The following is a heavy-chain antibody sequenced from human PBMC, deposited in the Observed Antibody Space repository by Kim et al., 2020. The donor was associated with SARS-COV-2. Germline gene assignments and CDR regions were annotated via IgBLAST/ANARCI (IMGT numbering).Heavy chain of an antibody. Sequence: SVKVSCKASGGTFSSYAISWVRQAPGQGLEWMGGIIPIFGTANYAQKFQGRVTITADESTSTAYMELSSLRSEDTAVYYCAIVEVRNIVVVPAAATHYYYYYGMDVWGQGTTVTVSS. CDR2: IIPIFGTA. D-gene: IGHD2-2*01. J-gene: IGHJ6*02. CDR1: GGTFSSYA. CDR3: AIVEVRNIVVVPAAATHYYYYYGMDV. V-gene: IGHV1-69*13.